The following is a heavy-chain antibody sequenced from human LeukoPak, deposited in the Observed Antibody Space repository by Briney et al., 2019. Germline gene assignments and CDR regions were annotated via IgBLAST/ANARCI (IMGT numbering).Heavy chain of an antibody. Sequence: GGSLRLSCAASRFTFTNYSMNWVRQAPGKGLEWVSSISGGSTYYADSRKGRFTISRDNSKNTLHLQMNSLRAEDTAVYYCNDEPPNYYGSGSYSPRHFDYWGQGTLVTVSS. CDR2: ISGGST. CDR1: RFTFTNYS. V-gene: IGHV3-38-3*01. J-gene: IGHJ4*02. D-gene: IGHD3-10*01. CDR3: NDEPPNYYGSGSYSPRHFDY.